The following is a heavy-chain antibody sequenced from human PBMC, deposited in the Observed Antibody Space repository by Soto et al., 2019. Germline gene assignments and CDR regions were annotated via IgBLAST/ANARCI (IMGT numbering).Heavy chain of an antibody. CDR3: ARGPTTVVTSGPFDY. J-gene: IGHJ4*02. CDR1: GGSISSYY. D-gene: IGHD4-17*01. CDR2: IYYSGST. Sequence: QVQLQESGPGLVKPSETLSLTCTVSGGSISSYYWSWIRQPPGKGLEWIGYIYYSGSTNYNPSLKRRVTISVDTSKNQFSLKLSSVTAADTAVYYCARGPTTVVTSGPFDYWGQGTLVTVSS. V-gene: IGHV4-59*01.